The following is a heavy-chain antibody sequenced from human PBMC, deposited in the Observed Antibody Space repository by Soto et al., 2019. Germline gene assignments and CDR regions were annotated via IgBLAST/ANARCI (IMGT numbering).Heavy chain of an antibody. D-gene: IGHD4-17*01. J-gene: IGHJ5*02. CDR3: ARLGAAWFDP. CDR2: IYHSGST. V-gene: IGHV4-61*01. CDR1: GGSVSSGSYY. Sequence: QVQLQESGPGLVKPSETLSLTCTVSGGSVSSGSYYWGWIRQPPVKGLEWIGYIYHSGSTNYNPSLMSRVTLSVGTSKKQFSLSLTSVTAADTAVYYCARLGAAWFDPWGQGAMVTVAS.